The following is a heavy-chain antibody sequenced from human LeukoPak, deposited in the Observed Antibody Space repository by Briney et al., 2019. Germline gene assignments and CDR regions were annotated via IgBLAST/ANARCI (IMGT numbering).Heavy chain of an antibody. CDR3: ARDYGDYVPIGRNYYYYYYIDV. CDR2: INHSGST. V-gene: IGHV4-34*01. Sequence: PSETLSLTCAVYGGSFSGYYWSWIRQPPGKGLEWIGEINHSGSTNYSPSLKSRVTISVDTSKNQFSLKLSSVTAADTAVYYCARDYGDYVPIGRNYYYYYYIDVWGKGTTVTVSS. CDR1: GGSFSGYY. J-gene: IGHJ6*03. D-gene: IGHD4-17*01.